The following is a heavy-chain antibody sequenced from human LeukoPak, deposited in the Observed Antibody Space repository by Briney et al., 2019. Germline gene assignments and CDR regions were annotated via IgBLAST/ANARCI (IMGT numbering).Heavy chain of an antibody. Sequence: GGSLRLSCAASGFPLSSYSINWVRQAPGKGLEWVSYISSSSSNIYYLDSVQGRLTVSRDNDKNSLFLQIDSPRAEGTAVYYCVRVKGTYFDYWGQGTLVTASS. CDR1: GFPLSSYS. V-gene: IGHV3-48*01. CDR3: VRVKGTYFDY. CDR2: ISSSSSNI. J-gene: IGHJ4*02. D-gene: IGHD1-1*01.